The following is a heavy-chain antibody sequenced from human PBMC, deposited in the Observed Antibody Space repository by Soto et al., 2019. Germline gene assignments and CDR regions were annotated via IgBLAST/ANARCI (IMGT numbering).Heavy chain of an antibody. CDR3: TTASQWPPHDS. J-gene: IGHJ4*02. Sequence: SLILSCAASGFTVTKAWMTWVRQTPGKGLEWVGRIKSRADGGTTDYAASVKDRFIISRDDSNDTLYLHMNRLKTDDTAVYYCTTASQWPPHDSCVQGSLVTVYS. V-gene: IGHV3-15*01. CDR1: GFTVTKAW. CDR2: IKSRADGGTT. D-gene: IGHD6-19*01.